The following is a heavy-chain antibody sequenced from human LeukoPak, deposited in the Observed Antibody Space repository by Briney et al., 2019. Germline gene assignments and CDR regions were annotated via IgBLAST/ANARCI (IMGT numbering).Heavy chain of an antibody. D-gene: IGHD5-18*01. CDR3: AKDHGYNYGYNSF. Sequence: GGSLRLSCAASGFTFSSYAMSWVRQAPGKGLEWVSAIRGSGGSAYYADSVKGRFTVSRDNSKNTPYLQMNSLRDEDTAIYYCAKDHGYNYGYNSFWGQGTLVTVSS. CDR1: GFTFSSYA. V-gene: IGHV3-23*01. CDR2: IRGSGGSA. J-gene: IGHJ4*02.